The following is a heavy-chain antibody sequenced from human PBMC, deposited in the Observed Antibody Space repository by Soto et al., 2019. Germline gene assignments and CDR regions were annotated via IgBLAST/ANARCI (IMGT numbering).Heavy chain of an antibody. D-gene: IGHD3-3*01. V-gene: IGHV3-33*01. CDR3: ARDPGVYYDFWSGYYSVSYYYYYGMDV. Sequence: WWSLRLSCSASVFTCSSYGMHWFRQAPGKGLEWVAVIWYDGSNKYYADSVKGRFTISRDNSKNTLYLQMNSLRAEDTAVYYCARDPGVYYDFWSGYYSVSYYYYYGMDVWGQGTTVTVSS. CDR1: VFTCSSYG. CDR2: IWYDGSNK. J-gene: IGHJ6*02.